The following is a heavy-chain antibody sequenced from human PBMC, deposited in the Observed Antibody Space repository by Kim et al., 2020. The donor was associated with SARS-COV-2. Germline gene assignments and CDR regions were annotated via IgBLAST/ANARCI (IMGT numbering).Heavy chain of an antibody. D-gene: IGHD6-13*01. CDR1: GFTFGDYA. CDR2: ISWNSGSI. V-gene: IGHV3-9*01. CDR3: AKDPYSSSWYAFDI. Sequence: GGSLRLSCAASGFTFGDYAMHWVRQAPGKGLEWVSGISWNSGSIGYADSVKGRFTISRDNAKNSLYLQMNSLRAEDTALYYCAKDPYSSSWYAFDIWGQGTMVTISS. J-gene: IGHJ3*02.